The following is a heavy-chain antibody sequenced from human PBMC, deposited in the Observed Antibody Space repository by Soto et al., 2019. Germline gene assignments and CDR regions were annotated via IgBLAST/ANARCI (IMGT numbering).Heavy chain of an antibody. CDR2: IKQDGSEK. CDR3: ARDPTELWYYYYMDV. J-gene: IGHJ6*03. Sequence: GGSLRLSCAASGFTFSSYWMSWVRQAPGKGLEWVANIKQDGSEKYYVDSVKGRFTISRDNAKNSLYLQMNSLRAEDTAVYYCARDPTELWYYYYMDVWGKGTTVTVSS. V-gene: IGHV3-7*01. CDR1: GFTFSSYW. D-gene: IGHD2-21*01.